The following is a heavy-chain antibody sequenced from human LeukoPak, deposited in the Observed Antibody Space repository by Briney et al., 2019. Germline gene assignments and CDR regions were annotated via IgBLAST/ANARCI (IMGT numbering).Heavy chain of an antibody. CDR1: GGSISRNAYN. CDR3: AKHTRVGYNPEGPY. Sequence: TSETLSLTCTVSGGSISRNAYNWGWIRQPPGKGLEWIGSIYRSPSTYYNSSLKSRVTISVDTSKTQCSLTLNCATAADTAVYYCAKHTRVGYNPEGPYWGQGTLVTVSS. CDR2: IYRSPST. J-gene: IGHJ1*01. D-gene: IGHD5-24*01. V-gene: IGHV4-39*01.